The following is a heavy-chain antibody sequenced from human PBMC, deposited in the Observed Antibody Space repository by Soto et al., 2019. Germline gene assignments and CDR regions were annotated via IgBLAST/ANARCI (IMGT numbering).Heavy chain of an antibody. J-gene: IGHJ4*02. CDR2: ISVGGGIT. CDR1: KFTCSTYA. D-gene: IGHD4-17*01. CDR3: AKDPNGDYLGAFDS. Sequence: EVQLLEPGGGLVRPGGSLRLSCGGSKFTCSTYAMTWVSQAPGKGLEWVSGISVGGGITKYADSVKGRFTISRDNSKKTLYWQLKSLRAEDKAIDYFAKDPNGDYLGAFDSWVQGTLVSVS. V-gene: IGHV3-23*01.